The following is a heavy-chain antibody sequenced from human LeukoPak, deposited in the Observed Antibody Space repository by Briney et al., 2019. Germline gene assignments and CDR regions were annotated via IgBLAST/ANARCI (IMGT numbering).Heavy chain of an antibody. CDR2: IYYSGST. J-gene: IGHJ5*02. CDR1: GGSISSYY. Sequence: SETLSLTCTVSGGSISSYYWSWIRQPPGKGLEWIGDIYYSGSTNYNPSLKSRVTISVDTSKNQFSLKLSSVTAADTAVYYCARRYCSSTSCYRGWFDPWGQGTLVTVSS. CDR3: ARRYCSSTSCYRGWFDP. V-gene: IGHV4-59*08. D-gene: IGHD2-2*01.